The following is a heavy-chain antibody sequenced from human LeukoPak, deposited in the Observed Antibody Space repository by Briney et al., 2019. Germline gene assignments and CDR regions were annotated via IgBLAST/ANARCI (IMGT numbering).Heavy chain of an antibody. Sequence: PGGPLRLLRAASGLTLRNAWMRGVRQAPRKGLGWVGRIKSKADGGTTDYAATVKGRFNISRDDSKSTLFLKMNSLKPEDTAMYYCTTDDPVNRSWGQGTLVTVSS. D-gene: IGHD2/OR15-2a*01. CDR1: GLTLRNAW. J-gene: IGHJ4*02. CDR2: IKSKADGGTT. CDR3: TTDDPVNRS. V-gene: IGHV3-15*01.